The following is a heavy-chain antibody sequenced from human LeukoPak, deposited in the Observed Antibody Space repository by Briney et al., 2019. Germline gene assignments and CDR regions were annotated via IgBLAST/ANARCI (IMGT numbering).Heavy chain of an antibody. CDR3: APPKTTY. V-gene: IGHV1-2*06. J-gene: IGHJ4*02. Sequence: ASVKVSCKASGYTFTGYHIHWVRQAPGQGLEWMGRINPYSGDTNFAQKFQGRVTMTRDTSITTAYMDLSSLTPDDTAVYYCAPPKTTYWGQGTLVTVSS. CDR1: GYTFTGYH. D-gene: IGHD4-11*01. CDR2: INPYSGDT.